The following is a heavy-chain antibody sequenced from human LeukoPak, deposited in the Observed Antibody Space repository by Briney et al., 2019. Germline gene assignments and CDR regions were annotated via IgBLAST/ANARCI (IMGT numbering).Heavy chain of an antibody. V-gene: IGHV4-34*01. CDR1: GGSFSGYY. CDR3: ARGAWVGARDAFDI. Sequence: SETLSLTCAVYGGSFSGYYWSWIRQPPGKGLEWIGEINHSGSANYNPSLKSRVTISVDTSKNQFSLKLSSVTAADTAVYYCARGAWVGARDAFDIWGQGTMVTVSS. J-gene: IGHJ3*02. CDR2: INHSGSA. D-gene: IGHD1-26*01.